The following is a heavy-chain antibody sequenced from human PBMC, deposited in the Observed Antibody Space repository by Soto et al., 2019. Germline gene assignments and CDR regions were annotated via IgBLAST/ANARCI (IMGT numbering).Heavy chain of an antibody. J-gene: IGHJ4*02. CDR3: AHGSGWLSDY. D-gene: IGHD6-19*01. V-gene: IGHV2-5*02. Sequence: QITLKESGPTLVKPTQTLTLTCSFSGFSLTSTAVGVKWIRQPPGKALEWLALIYWDDDNHFSPSLKSRLSVTMDTFKNQVVHTMTNMDPVDTATYYCAHGSGWLSDYWGQGILVTVSS. CDR1: GFSLTSTAVG. CDR2: IYWDDDN.